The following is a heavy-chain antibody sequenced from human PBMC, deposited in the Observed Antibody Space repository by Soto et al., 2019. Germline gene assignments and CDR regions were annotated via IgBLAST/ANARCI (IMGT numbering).Heavy chain of an antibody. CDR1: GFTFSSYS. CDR3: ARETRWGYYYYGMDV. V-gene: IGHV3-21*01. CDR2: ISSSSSYI. J-gene: IGHJ6*02. D-gene: IGHD3-16*01. Sequence: EVQLVESGGGLVKPGGSLRLSCAASGFTFSSYSMNWVRQAPGKGLEWVSSISSSSSYIYYADSVKGRFTISRDNAKNSLYLQMNSLRAEDTAVYYCARETRWGYYYYGMDVWGQGTTVTVSS.